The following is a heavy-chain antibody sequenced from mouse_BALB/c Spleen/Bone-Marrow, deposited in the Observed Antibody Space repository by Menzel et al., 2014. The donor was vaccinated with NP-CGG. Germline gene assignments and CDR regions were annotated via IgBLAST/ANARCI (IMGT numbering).Heavy chain of an antibody. D-gene: IGHD2-2*01. V-gene: IGHV5-9*02. Sequence: EVMLVESGGGLVKPGGSLKLSCAASGFPFSRYDMSWVRQTPEKRLEWVATISSGGPYTYYPVSVKGRFTISRDNARNTLYLQMSGLRSEDTASYYCARQDGYDGTWFAYWGQGTLVTVSA. CDR3: ARQDGYDGTWFAY. J-gene: IGHJ3*01. CDR2: ISSGGPYT. CDR1: GFPFSRYD.